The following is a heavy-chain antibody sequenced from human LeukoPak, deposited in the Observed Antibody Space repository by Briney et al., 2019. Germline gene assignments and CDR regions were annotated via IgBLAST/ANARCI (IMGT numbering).Heavy chain of an antibody. CDR3: ARDSLRYFDWLVQS. J-gene: IGHJ5*02. D-gene: IGHD3-9*01. CDR1: GYTFTSYG. V-gene: IGHV1-18*01. Sequence: GASVKVSCMASGYTFTSYGISWVRQAPGQGLEWMGWISAYNGNTNYAQKLQGRVTMTTDTSTSTAYMELRSLRSDDTAVYYCARDSLRYFDWLVQSWGQGTLVTVSS. CDR2: ISAYNGNT.